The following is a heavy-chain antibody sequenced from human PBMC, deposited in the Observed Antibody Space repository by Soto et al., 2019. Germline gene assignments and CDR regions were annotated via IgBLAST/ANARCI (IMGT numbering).Heavy chain of an antibody. D-gene: IGHD6-19*01. CDR1: GGSISSYY. CDR2: IYTSGST. J-gene: IGHJ6*02. CDR3: AREPSLYSSGGSDGMDV. V-gene: IGHV4-4*07. Sequence: SETLSLTCTVSGGSISSYYWSWIRQPAGKGLEWIGRIYTSGSTNYNPSLKSRVTMSVDTSKNQFSLKLSSVTAADTAVYYCAREPSLYSSGGSDGMDVWGQGTTVTVSS.